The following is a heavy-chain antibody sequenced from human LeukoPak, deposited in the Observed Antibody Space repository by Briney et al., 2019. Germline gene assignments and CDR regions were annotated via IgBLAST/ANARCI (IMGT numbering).Heavy chain of an antibody. D-gene: IGHD6-19*01. CDR2: TYYRSKWYN. CDR1: GDRVSSNSAA. V-gene: IGHV6-1*01. CDR3: TRGELDGSGWYPWFDP. Sequence: SQTLSLTCAISGDRVSSNSAAWNWIRQSPSRGLEWQGRTYYRSKWYNDYAVSVKSRITINPDTSKNQFSLQLNSVTPEDTAVYYCTRGELDGSGWYPWFDPWGQGTLVTVSS. J-gene: IGHJ5*02.